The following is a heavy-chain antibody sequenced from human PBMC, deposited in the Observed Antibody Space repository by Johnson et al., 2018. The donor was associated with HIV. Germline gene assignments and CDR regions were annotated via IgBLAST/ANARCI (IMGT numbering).Heavy chain of an antibody. CDR2: IDGYGGNK. V-gene: IGHV3-20*04. J-gene: IGHJ3*02. D-gene: IGHD6-13*01. Sequence: EVQLVEAGGGMVRPGGSLRLSCAASGFSFDDYGMNWVRQAPGKGLEWVCGIDGYGGNKRYEDYVKGRFTISRDNAKNSLYLQMNNLRAEDTALYYCAKDIGYISSWYGPYAFDIWGQGTMVTVSS. CDR1: GFSFDDYG. CDR3: AKDIGYISSWYGPYAFDI.